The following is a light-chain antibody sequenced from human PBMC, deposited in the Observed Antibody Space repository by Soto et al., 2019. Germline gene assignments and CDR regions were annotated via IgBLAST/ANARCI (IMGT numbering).Light chain of an antibody. CDR1: QSVSSSY. CDR3: QQRRSWQVT. J-gene: IGKJ5*01. V-gene: IGKV3D-20*02. Sequence: EIVMTQSPAVLSVSPGERATLSCRASQSVSSSYLAWYQQKPGQAPRLLIYAASSRATGIPDRFSGSGSGTNFTLTISSLEPEDFAVYYCQQRRSWQVTFGQGTRLEIK. CDR2: AAS.